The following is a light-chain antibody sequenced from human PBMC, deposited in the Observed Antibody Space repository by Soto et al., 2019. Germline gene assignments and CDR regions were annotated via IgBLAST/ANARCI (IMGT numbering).Light chain of an antibody. J-gene: IGKJ1*01. CDR1: QSVSLS. Sequence: EIMLTQSPATLSVSLGDSATLSCRAGQSVSLSLAWYQMRPGQPPRLLIYGASTRATDIPARFRGTGSGTDFTLTISSLQSEDFAVYFCQQYHIWPSWTFGQGTKVDIK. V-gene: IGKV3-15*01. CDR2: GAS. CDR3: QQYHIWPSWT.